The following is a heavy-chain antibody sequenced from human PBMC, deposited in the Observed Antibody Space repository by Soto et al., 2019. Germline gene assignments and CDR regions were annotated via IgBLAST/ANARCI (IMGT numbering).Heavy chain of an antibody. V-gene: IGHV4-59*06. D-gene: IGHD2-2*01. CDR2: IYYSGST. Sequence: TSETLSLTCTVSGGAISSYYWSWIRQHPCKGLEWIGYIYYSGSTYYNPSLKSRVTISVDTSKNQFSLKLSSVTAADTAVYYCARDCSSTSCYVPPRNYGMDVWGQGTTVTVSS. CDR3: ARDCSSTSCYVPPRNYGMDV. CDR1: GGAISSYY. J-gene: IGHJ6*02.